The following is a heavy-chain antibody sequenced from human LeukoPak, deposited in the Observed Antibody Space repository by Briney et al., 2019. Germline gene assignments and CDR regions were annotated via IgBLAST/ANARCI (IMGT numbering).Heavy chain of an antibody. D-gene: IGHD2-2*01. J-gene: IGHJ5*02. V-gene: IGHV3-48*04. Sequence: GGSLRLSCAASGFTFSSYSMNWVRQAPGKGLEWVSYISSSGSTIYYADSVKGRFTISRDNAKNSLYLQMNSLRAEDTAVYYCAVLVVPAAISSWFDPWGQGTLVTVSS. CDR1: GFTFSSYS. CDR3: AVLVVPAAISSWFDP. CDR2: ISSSGSTI.